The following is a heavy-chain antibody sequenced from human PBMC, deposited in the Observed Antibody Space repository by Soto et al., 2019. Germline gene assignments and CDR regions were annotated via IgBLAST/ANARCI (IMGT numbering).Heavy chain of an antibody. CDR2: TYYRSKWYN. J-gene: IGHJ6*02. Sequence: SQTLSLTCAISGDSFSSNSAAWYWIRQSPSRGLEWLGRTYYRSKWYNDYAVSVKSRITINPDTSKNQFSLQLNSVTPEDTAVYYCPRVEQWLGALQPHSGMDVWSQGTTVSLSS. CDR3: PRVEQWLGALQPHSGMDV. V-gene: IGHV6-1*01. D-gene: IGHD6-19*01. CDR1: GDSFSSNSAA.